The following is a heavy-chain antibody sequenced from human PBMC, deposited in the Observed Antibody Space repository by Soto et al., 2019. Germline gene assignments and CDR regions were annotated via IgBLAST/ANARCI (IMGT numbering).Heavy chain of an antibody. CDR2: IYYSGST. V-gene: IGHV4-59*08. CDR1: GGSISSYY. J-gene: IGHJ6*03. Sequence: SETLSLTCTVSGGSISSYYWSWIRQPPGRGLEWIGYIYYSGSTNYNPSLKSRVTISVDTSKNQFSLKLSSVTAADTAVYYCARRGDSGYDYHYYYYMDVWGKGTTVTVSS. D-gene: IGHD5-12*01. CDR3: ARRGDSGYDYHYYYYMDV.